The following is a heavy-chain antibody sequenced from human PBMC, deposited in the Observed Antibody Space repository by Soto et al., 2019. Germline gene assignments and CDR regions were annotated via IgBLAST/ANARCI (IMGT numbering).Heavy chain of an antibody. CDR1: GFSFSSHW. Sequence: GGSIRLSCAASGFSFSSHWMSWVRQAPGKGLEWVANIKQDGNDKRYVDSVKGRFTISRDNAKSSLYLQMNSLRADDTAVYYCARYSYSSGPQDSWGQGTLVTVSS. J-gene: IGHJ4*02. D-gene: IGHD6-19*01. V-gene: IGHV3-7*03. CDR3: ARYSYSSGPQDS. CDR2: IKQDGNDK.